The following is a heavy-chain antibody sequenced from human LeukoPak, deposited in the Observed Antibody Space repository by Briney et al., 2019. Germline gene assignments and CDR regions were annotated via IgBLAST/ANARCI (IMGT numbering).Heavy chain of an antibody. J-gene: IGHJ3*02. V-gene: IGHV4-59*01. CDR1: GGSISIYY. D-gene: IGHD3-22*01. CDR3: ARALVNSSGYNAFDI. CDR2: IYYSGST. Sequence: SSETLSLTCTVSGGSISIYYCSWIRQPPGKGLELIGYIYYSGSTNYNPSLKSRVTILVDTSKNQFSLRLSSVTAADTAVYYCARALVNSSGYNAFDIWGQGTMVTVSS.